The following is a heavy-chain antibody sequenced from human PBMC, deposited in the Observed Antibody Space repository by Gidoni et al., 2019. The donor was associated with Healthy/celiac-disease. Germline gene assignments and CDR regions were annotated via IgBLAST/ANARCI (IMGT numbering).Heavy chain of an antibody. V-gene: IGHV4-59*01. Sequence: QVQLQESGPGLVKPSETLSLTCTVSGGSISSYYWSWIRQPPGKGLEWIGYIYYSGSTNYNPSLKSRVTISVDTSKNQFSLKLSSVTAADTAVYYCARAPIFVHRGYDQYYFDYWGQGTLVTVSS. CDR3: ARAPIFVHRGYDQYYFDY. J-gene: IGHJ4*02. CDR2: IYYSGST. CDR1: GGSISSYY. D-gene: IGHD5-12*01.